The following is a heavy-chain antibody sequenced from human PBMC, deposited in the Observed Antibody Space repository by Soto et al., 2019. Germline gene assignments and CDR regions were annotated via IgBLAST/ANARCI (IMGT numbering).Heavy chain of an antibody. CDR1: GYTFTSYG. J-gene: IGHJ6*02. Sequence: GASAKVSCKASGYTFTSYGISWVRQAPVQGLEWMGWISAYNGNTNYAQKLQGRVTMTTDTSTSTAYMELMSLKSDDTAVYYCARQGSRPYYYYGLDVWGQGTTVTVSS. D-gene: IGHD1-26*01. V-gene: IGHV1-18*01. CDR2: ISAYNGNT. CDR3: ARQGSRPYYYYGLDV.